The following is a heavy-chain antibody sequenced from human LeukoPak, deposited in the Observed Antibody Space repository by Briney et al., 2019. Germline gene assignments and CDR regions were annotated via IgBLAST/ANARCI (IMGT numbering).Heavy chain of an antibody. CDR3: ARISDSGWYVFDY. CDR2: IYTSGST. CDR1: GGSISSGSYY. D-gene: IGHD6-19*01. V-gene: IGHV4-61*02. Sequence: SETLSLTCTVCGGSISSGSYYWSWLRQPAGKGLEWIGRIYTSGSTNYNPSLKSRVTISVDTSKNQFSLKLSSVTAGDTAVYYRARISDSGWYVFDYWGQGTWSPSPQ. J-gene: IGHJ4*02.